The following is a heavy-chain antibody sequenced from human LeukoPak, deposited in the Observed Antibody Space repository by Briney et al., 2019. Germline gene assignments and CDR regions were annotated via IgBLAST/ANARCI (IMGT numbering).Heavy chain of an antibody. CDR1: GGSISSYY. J-gene: IGHJ6*03. CDR2: IYYSGST. V-gene: IGHV4-59*12. CDR3: ARDQKYSSGWYYYYMDV. D-gene: IGHD6-19*01. Sequence: SSETLSLTCTVSGGSISSYYWSWIRQPPGKGLEWIGYIYYSGSTNYNPSLKSRVTISVDTSKNQFSLKLSSVTAADTAVYYCARDQKYSSGWYYYYMDVWGKGTTVTISS.